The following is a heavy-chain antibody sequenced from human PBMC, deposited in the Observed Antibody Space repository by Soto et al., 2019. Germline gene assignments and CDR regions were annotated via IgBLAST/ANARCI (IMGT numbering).Heavy chain of an antibody. V-gene: IGHV1-3*01. CDR2: ILCLNDRK. Sequence: QVHLVQSGAEVKTPGASVTISCKASGYTFSDYGIHWIRQAPGQRPEWLGWILCLNDRKEYSQKFQGRISLTRDTSASTAYMGLSRLRSEDTAVYYCARGRRTCTEKTCDTDFDFWGQGYLVSVSS. CDR3: ARGRRTCTEKTCDTDFDF. CDR1: GYTFSDYG. D-gene: IGHD2-8*02. J-gene: IGHJ4*02.